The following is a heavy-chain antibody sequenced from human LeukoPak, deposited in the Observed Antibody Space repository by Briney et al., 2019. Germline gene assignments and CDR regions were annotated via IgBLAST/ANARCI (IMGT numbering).Heavy chain of an antibody. J-gene: IGHJ6*02. CDR2: ISSSSSYI. V-gene: IGHV3-21*01. Sequence: GGSLRLSCAASGFTFSSYSMNWVRQAPGKGLEWVSSISSSSSYIYYADSVKGRFTISRDNAKNSLYLQMNSLRAEDTAVYYCARDRKPLNLSSSSRYYGMDVWGQGTTVTVSS. D-gene: IGHD6-13*01. CDR3: ARDRKPLNLSSSSRYYGMDV. CDR1: GFTFSSYS.